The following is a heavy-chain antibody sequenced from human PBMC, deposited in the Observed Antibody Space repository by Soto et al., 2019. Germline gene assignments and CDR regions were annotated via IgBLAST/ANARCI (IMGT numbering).Heavy chain of an antibody. CDR1: GGSFSGYY. D-gene: IGHD2-15*01. V-gene: IGHV4-34*01. Sequence: QVQLQQWGAGLLKPSETLSLTCAVYGGSFSGYYWSWIRQPPGKGLEWIGEINHSGSTNYNPSLKSRVTISVDPSKNQFSLKLSSVTAADTAVYYCARGTDIVVVVAASAESFDYWGQGTLVTVSS. CDR2: INHSGST. J-gene: IGHJ4*02. CDR3: ARGTDIVVVVAASAESFDY.